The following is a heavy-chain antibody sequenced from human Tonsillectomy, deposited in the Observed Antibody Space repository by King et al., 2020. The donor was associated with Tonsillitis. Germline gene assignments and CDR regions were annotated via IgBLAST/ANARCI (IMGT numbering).Heavy chain of an antibody. J-gene: IGHJ6*03. D-gene: IGHD5-12*01. CDR2: IYYSGST. Sequence: QLQESGPGLVKPSENLSLTCTVSGGSISSYYWSWIRQPPGKGLEWIGYIYYSGSTNYNPSLKSRVTISVDTSKNQFSLKLSSVTAADTAVYYCARISSGSTYYYYMDVWGKGTTVTVSS. V-gene: IGHV4-59*08. CDR1: GGSISSYY. CDR3: ARISSGSTYYYYMDV.